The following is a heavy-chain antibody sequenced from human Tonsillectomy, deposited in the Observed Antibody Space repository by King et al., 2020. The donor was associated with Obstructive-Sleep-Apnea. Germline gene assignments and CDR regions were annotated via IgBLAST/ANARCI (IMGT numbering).Heavy chain of an antibody. CDR2: MYYSGNT. J-gene: IGHJ4*02. V-gene: IGHV4-59*08. D-gene: IGHD5-12*01. CDR1: GGSISNYY. Sequence: QLQESGPGLVKPSETLSLTCTVSGGSISNYYWSWIRQPPGKGLEWIGYMYYSGNTNFNPSLKSRVTISAETSKIQISLRLSSVTAADTAVYYCARHRGVEDYGGYGDYFDYWGQGTLVTVSS. CDR3: ARHRGVEDYGGYGDYFDY.